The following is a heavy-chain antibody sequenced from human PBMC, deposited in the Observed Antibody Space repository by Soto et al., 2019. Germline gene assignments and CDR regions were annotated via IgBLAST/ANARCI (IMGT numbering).Heavy chain of an antibody. CDR1: GYSISSYYY. J-gene: IGHJ6*02. D-gene: IGHD3-9*01. CDR2: IYHSGST. CDR3: ARDPYYDILTGYYDYYYYGMDV. V-gene: IGHV4-38-2*02. Sequence: SETLSLTCAVSGYSISSYYYWGWIRQPPGKGLEWIGSIYHSGSTYYNPSLESRVTTSLETSKNQVSLKLSSVTAADTAVYYCARDPYYDILTGYYDYYYYGMDVWGQGTTVTVSS.